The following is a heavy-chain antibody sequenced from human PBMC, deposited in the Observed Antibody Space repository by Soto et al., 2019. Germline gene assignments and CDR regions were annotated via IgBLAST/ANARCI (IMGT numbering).Heavy chain of an antibody. CDR2: ISWNSGSI. J-gene: IGHJ6*02. CDR3: AKVSRGSYQGGMDV. Sequence: EVQLVESGGGLVQPGRSLRLSCAASGFTFDDYAMHWVRQAPGKGLEWVSGISWNSGSIGYADSVKGRFTISRDNAKNSLYLKMNSLRAEDTALYYCAKVSRGSYQGGMDVWGQGTTVTVSS. CDR1: GFTFDDYA. D-gene: IGHD1-26*01. V-gene: IGHV3-9*01.